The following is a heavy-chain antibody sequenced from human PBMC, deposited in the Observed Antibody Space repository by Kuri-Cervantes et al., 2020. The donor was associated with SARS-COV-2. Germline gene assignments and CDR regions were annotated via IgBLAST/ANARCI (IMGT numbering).Heavy chain of an antibody. J-gene: IGHJ4*02. V-gene: IGHV3-30-3*01. CDR2: ISYDGSNK. Sequence: GGSLRLSCAASGFTFSSYAMHWVRQAPGKGLEWVAVISYDGSNKYYADSVKGRFTISRDNSQNTLYLHMKSLRSEDTAMYYCAKDRVGVQDFWGQGTLVIVSS. D-gene: IGHD2-21*01. CDR3: AKDRVGVQDF. CDR1: GFTFSSYA.